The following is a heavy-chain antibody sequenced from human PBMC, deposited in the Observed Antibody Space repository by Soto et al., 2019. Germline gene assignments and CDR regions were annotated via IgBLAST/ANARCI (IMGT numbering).Heavy chain of an antibody. CDR2: IYHSGST. CDR3: ARRPYGTDWTGYFDQ. J-gene: IGHJ4*02. Sequence: SEILSLTCDVSGLSISSGYYWGWILQPPWKGLEWIGSIYHSGSTYYNPSLKGRVTISVDTSKNQFSLKLSSVTAADTAVYYCARRPYGTDWTGYFDQWGQGTLVTVSS. CDR1: GLSISSGYY. V-gene: IGHV4-38-2*01. D-gene: IGHD3-9*01.